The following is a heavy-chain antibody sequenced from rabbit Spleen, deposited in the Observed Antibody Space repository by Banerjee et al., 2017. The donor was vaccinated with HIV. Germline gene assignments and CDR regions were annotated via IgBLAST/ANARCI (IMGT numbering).Heavy chain of an antibody. D-gene: IGHD2-1*01. CDR3: ARGYGGAFDP. V-gene: IGHV1S40*01. J-gene: IGHJ2*01. Sequence: QSLEESGGDLVKPGASLTLTCKASGLDFSSSYWICRVRQAPGKGLEWSACIYTGDGSTYYASWVNGRFTISKTSSTTVTLQMTSLTAADTATYFCARGYGGAFDPWGQGTLVTVS. CDR2: IYTGDGST. CDR1: GLDFSSSYW.